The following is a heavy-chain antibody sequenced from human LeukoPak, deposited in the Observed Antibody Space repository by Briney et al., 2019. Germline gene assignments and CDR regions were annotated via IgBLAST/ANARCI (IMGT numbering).Heavy chain of an antibody. J-gene: IGHJ5*02. CDR1: GGSISNYY. Sequence: SETLSLTCTVSGGSISNYYWSWIRQPPGKGLEWIGYIYYSGSTNYNPSLKSRVTISVDTSKNQFSLKLSSVTAADTAVYYCARGPYCSSTSCYQGWFDPWGQGTLVTVSS. V-gene: IGHV4-59*01. CDR2: IYYSGST. CDR3: ARGPYCSSTSCYQGWFDP. D-gene: IGHD2-2*01.